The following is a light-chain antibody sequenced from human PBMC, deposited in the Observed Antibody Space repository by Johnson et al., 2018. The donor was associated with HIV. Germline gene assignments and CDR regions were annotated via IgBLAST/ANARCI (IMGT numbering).Light chain of an antibody. J-gene: IGLJ1*01. V-gene: IGLV1-51*01. CDR2: DNN. CDR1: SSNIGNNY. CDR3: GTWDSSLNV. Sequence: QAVLTQPPSMSAAPGQTVTISCSGSSSNIGNNYVSWYQQLPGTAPKLLIYDNNKRPSGIPDRFSGSKSGTSATLGITGLQTGDEADYYCGTWDSSLNVFGTGTKVTVL.